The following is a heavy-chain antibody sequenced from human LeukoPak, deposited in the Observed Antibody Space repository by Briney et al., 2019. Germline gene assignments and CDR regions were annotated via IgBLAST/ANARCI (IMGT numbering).Heavy chain of an antibody. CDR3: ARLVGLLGDAFDI. Sequence: SVKVSCKASGGTFSSYAISWVRQAPGQGLEWMGGIIPIFGTANYAQKFQGRVTITADESTSTAYMELSSLRSEDTAVYYCARLVGLLGDAFDIWGQGKLVTVSS. CDR2: IIPIFGTA. J-gene: IGHJ3*02. V-gene: IGHV1-69*01. D-gene: IGHD1-26*01. CDR1: GGTFSSYA.